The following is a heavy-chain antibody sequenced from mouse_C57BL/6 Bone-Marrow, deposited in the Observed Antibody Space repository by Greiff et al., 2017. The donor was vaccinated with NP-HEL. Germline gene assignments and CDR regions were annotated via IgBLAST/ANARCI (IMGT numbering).Heavy chain of an antibody. CDR1: GYTFTSYW. Sequence: VQLQQSGTVLARPGASVKMSCKTSGYTFTSYWMHWVNQRPGQGLEWIGAIYPGNSDTSYNQKFKGKAKLTAVTSASTAYMELSSLTNEDSAVYYCTRSEYYYGSAWFAYWGQGTLVTVSA. V-gene: IGHV1-5*01. J-gene: IGHJ3*01. D-gene: IGHD1-1*01. CDR2: IYPGNSDT. CDR3: TRSEYYYGSAWFAY.